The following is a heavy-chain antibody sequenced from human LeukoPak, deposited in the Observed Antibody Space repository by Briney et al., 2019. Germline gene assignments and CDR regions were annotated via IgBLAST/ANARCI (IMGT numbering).Heavy chain of an antibody. D-gene: IGHD5-18*01. CDR3: ARDSSYDLDY. J-gene: IGHJ4*02. CDR2: ISYDGSNK. CDR1: GFTVSSNY. V-gene: IGHV3-30-3*01. Sequence: PGGSLRLSCAASGFTVSSNYMNWVRQAPGKGLEWVAVISYDGSNKYYADSVKGRFTISRDNSKNTLYLQMNSLRAEDTAVYYCARDSSYDLDYWGQGTLVTVSS.